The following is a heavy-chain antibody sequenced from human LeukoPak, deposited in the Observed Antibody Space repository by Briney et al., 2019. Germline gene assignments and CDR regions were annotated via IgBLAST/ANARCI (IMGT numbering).Heavy chain of an antibody. CDR2: IVPDGRDT. V-gene: IGHV1-2*02. CDR1: GYTFRAHN. J-gene: IGHJ4*02. D-gene: IGHD3-10*01. CDR3: SGRYGPGPV. Sequence: ASVKVSCKASGYTFRAHNIHWGRKALGQGLEWMGWIVPDGRDTKYAEKFQGRMTLTVDTSITTAYMELHSLTSDDTAVYYCSGRYGPGPVWGQGTLITASS.